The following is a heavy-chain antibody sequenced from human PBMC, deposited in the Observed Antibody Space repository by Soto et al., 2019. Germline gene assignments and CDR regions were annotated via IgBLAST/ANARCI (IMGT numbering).Heavy chain of an antibody. CDR3: ARGSGIVVVPAARRFDY. CDR1: GGSFSGYY. D-gene: IGHD2-2*01. CDR2: INHSGST. Sequence: QVQLQQWGAGLLKPSETLSLTCAVYGGSFSGYYWSWIRQPPGKGLEWIGEINHSGSTNYNPSLKSRVTISVDTSKNQFSLKLSSVTAAVTAVYYCARGSGIVVVPAARRFDYWGQGTLVTVSS. J-gene: IGHJ4*02. V-gene: IGHV4-34*01.